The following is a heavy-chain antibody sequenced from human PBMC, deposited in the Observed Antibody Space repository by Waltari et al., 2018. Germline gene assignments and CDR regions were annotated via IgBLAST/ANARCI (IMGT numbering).Heavy chain of an antibody. J-gene: IGHJ4*02. CDR1: GFTFDDYA. CDR2: ISWNSGSI. CDR3: AKGGGSSWYYFDY. V-gene: IGHV3-9*01. D-gene: IGHD6-13*01. Sequence: EVQLVESGGGLVQPGRSLRLSCAASGFTFDDYAMHWVRQAPGKGLEWVSGISWNSGSIGYSDSGKGRFTISRDNAKNSLYLQMNSLRAEDTALYYCAKGGGSSWYYFDYWGQGTLVTVSS.